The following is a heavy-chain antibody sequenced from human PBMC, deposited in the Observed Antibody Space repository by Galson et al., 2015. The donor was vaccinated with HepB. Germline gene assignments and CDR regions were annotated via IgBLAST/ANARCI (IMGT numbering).Heavy chain of an antibody. V-gene: IGHV4-38-2*01. J-gene: IGHJ4*02. CDR3: ARAGSFSSGSYLCHDY. D-gene: IGHD3-22*01. CDR1: GYSISSGYY. CDR2: IYHGRST. Sequence: SETLSLTCAVSGYSISSGYYWGWIRQPPGKGLEWIGIIYHGRSTYYNPSLKSRVTISVNTSKNQFSLKLSSVTAADTAVYYCARAGSFSSGSYLCHDYWGQGTLVTVSS.